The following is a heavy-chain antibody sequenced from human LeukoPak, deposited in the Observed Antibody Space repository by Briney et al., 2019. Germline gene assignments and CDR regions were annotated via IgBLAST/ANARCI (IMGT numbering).Heavy chain of an antibody. Sequence: GGSLRLSCVASGFSFSNYSLNWVRQAPGKGPEWVSSITYASSYTYYADFVKGRFTISRDNAKNSLYLQMNSLSAEYTAVYYCARESVRAYNWFDPWGQGILVTVSS. D-gene: IGHD3-10*01. CDR1: GFSFSNYS. CDR3: ARESVRAYNWFDP. CDR2: ITYASSYT. V-gene: IGHV3-21*01. J-gene: IGHJ5*02.